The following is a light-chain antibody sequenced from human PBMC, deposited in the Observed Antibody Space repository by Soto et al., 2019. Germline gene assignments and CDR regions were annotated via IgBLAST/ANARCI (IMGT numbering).Light chain of an antibody. J-gene: IGKJ1*01. CDR2: SAS. V-gene: IGKV1-9*01. Sequence: DIQLTQSPSFLSAAVEDRVTITCRASQDISSYLAWYQQRPGKVPRFLTHSASTLQSGVPSRFSATGSGTTFTLTSSSLQPEDIATYYCQRLNRFPRTFGQGTKVEV. CDR1: QDISSY. CDR3: QRLNRFPRT.